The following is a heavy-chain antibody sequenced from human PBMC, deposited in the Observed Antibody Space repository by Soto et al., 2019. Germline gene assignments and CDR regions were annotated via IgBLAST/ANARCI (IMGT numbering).Heavy chain of an antibody. D-gene: IGHD3-22*01. CDR1: GGSISSGGYY. Sequence: PSETLSLTCTVSGGSISSGGYYWSWIRQHPGKGLEWIGYIYYSGSTYYNPSLKSRVTISVDTSKYQFSLKLSSVTAADTVVYYFARDAENSSGHYSRFDPWGQGTLVTVSS. CDR2: IYYSGST. CDR3: ARDAENSSGHYSRFDP. J-gene: IGHJ5*02. V-gene: IGHV4-31*03.